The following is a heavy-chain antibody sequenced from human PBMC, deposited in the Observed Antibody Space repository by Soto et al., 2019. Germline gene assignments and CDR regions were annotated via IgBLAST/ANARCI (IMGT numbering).Heavy chain of an antibody. CDR1: GFTFSNYA. CDR3: ANGWFGELTPYYYMDV. J-gene: IGHJ6*03. CDR2: ISDSGGST. V-gene: IGHV3-23*01. D-gene: IGHD3-10*01. Sequence: EVQLLESGGGLVQPGGSLRVSCDASGFTFSNYAMTWVRQAPGRGLEWVSTISDSGGSTHYADSVKGRFTISRDNSKNTLYLQMNSLRAEDTAVYYCANGWFGELTPYYYMDVWGKGTTVTVSS.